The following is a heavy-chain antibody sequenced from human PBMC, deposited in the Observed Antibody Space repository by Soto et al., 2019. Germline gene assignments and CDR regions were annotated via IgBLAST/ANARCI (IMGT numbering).Heavy chain of an antibody. V-gene: IGHV4-59*08. CDR2: IYYSGST. CDR1: GGSISSYY. CDR3: ARRYGSCFDY. J-gene: IGHJ4*02. D-gene: IGHD5-18*01. Sequence: SETLSLPCTVSGGSISSYYWSWIRLPPGKGLEWIGYIYYSGSTNYNPSLKSRVTISVDTSKNQFSLKLSSVTAADTAVYSCARRYGSCFDYWGQGTLVT.